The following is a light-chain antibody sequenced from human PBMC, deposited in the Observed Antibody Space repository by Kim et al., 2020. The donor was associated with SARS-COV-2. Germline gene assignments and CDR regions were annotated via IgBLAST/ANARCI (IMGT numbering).Light chain of an antibody. CDR2: DVD. CDR3: SSYIRGSTNYV. Sequence: QSITISGTGTSRDVGVYKYVSWYQQHPGKAPKLVIYDVDNRPSGVSIRFSGSKSGNTASLTISGLQAEDEADYYCSSYIRGSTNYVFGTGTKVTVL. J-gene: IGLJ1*01. CDR1: SRDVGVYKY. V-gene: IGLV2-14*03.